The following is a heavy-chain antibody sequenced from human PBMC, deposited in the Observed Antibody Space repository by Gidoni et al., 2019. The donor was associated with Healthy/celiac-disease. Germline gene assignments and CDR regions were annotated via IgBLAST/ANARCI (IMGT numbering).Heavy chain of an antibody. CDR1: GFTFSSYG. Sequence: QVQLVESGGGVVQPGRSLRLSCAASGFTFSSYGMHWVRQAPGKGLEWVAVIWYDGSNKYYADSVKGRFTIPRDNSKNTLYLQMNSLRAEDTAVYYCAREVGGDYVDYWGQGTLVTVSS. J-gene: IGHJ4*02. D-gene: IGHD2-15*01. CDR3: AREVGGDYVDY. CDR2: IWYDGSNK. V-gene: IGHV3-33*01.